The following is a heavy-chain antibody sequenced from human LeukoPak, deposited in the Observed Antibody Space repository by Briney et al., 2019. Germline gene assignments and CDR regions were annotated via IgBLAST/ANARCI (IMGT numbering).Heavy chain of an antibody. CDR1: GGSISSSSYY. CDR3: ARDRRCSSTSCYATYFQH. D-gene: IGHD2-2*01. CDR2: IYYSGST. J-gene: IGHJ1*01. Sequence: SETLSLTCTVSGGSISSSSYYWGWIRQPPGKGLEWIGSIYYSGSTYYNPSLKNRVTISVDTSKNQFSLKLSSVTAADTAVYYCARDRRCSSTSCYATYFQHWGQGTLVTVSS. V-gene: IGHV4-39*02.